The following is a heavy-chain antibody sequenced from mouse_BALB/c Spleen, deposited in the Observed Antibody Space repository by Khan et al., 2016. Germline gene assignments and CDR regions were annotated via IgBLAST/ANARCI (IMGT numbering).Heavy chain of an antibody. CDR1: GYTFTSYY. Sequence: VQLQESGPELVKPGASVRISCKASGYTFTSYYIHWVKQRPGQGLEWIGWIYPGNVNTKYNEKFKGKATLTADKSSSTVYMQLSSLTSADSAVYFCARTWDGYHFDYWGQGTTLTVSS. CDR2: IYPGNVNT. CDR3: ARTWDGYHFDY. D-gene: IGHD2-3*01. J-gene: IGHJ2*01. V-gene: IGHV1S56*01.